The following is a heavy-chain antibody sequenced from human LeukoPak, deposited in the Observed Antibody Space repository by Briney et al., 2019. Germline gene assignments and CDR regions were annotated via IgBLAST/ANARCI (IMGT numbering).Heavy chain of an antibody. CDR2: IHPGDSET. V-gene: IGHV5-51*01. CDR1: GYSFTNYW. CDR3: ARQAIGNWYFNL. J-gene: IGHJ2*01. Sequence: PGESLKISCKASGYSFTNYWIGWVRQMPGKGLEWMGIIHPGDSETRYSPSFQGLVTFSADKSINTAYLQWPSLKASDTAIYCCARQAIGNWYFNLWGRGTLVTVSS.